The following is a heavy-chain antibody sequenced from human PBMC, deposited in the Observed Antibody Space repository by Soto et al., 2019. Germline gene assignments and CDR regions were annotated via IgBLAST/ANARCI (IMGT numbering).Heavy chain of an antibody. J-gene: IGHJ5*02. D-gene: IGHD5-12*01. CDR3: ARDPLDYSGYDFP. CDR2: IIPIFGTA. V-gene: IGHV1-69*13. Sequence: GASVKVSCKSSGGTFSRYAISWVRQAPGQGLEWMGGIIPIFGTANYAQKFQGRVTITADESTSTAYMELSSLRSEDTAVYYCARDPLDYSGYDFPWGQGNLVTVSS. CDR1: GGTFSRYA.